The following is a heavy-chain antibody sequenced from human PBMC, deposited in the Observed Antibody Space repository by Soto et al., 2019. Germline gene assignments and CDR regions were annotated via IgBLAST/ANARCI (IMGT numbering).Heavy chain of an antibody. Sequence: PGGSLRLSCEASGFTFSNFGMNWVRQAPGKGLEWVARVWYDGSSKYYVDSVKGRFTISRDNSKETVYLQMNSLRAEDTGVYYCATETDSNYDGIGGWRQGTTVRISS. J-gene: IGHJ6*02. CDR2: VWYDGSSK. D-gene: IGHD4-4*01. CDR1: GFTFSNFG. V-gene: IGHV3-33*01. CDR3: ATETDSNYDGIGG.